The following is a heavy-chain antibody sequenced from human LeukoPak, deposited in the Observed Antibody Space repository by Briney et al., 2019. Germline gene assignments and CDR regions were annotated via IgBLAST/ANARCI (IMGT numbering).Heavy chain of an antibody. CDR3: ARDGDIVVVVGDTPGYYLDV. Sequence: GGSLRLSCVASGFTFSSRDWMTWVRQAPGRGLEWVSYISSRSGTKYYADSVKGRFTISRDNAKNSLYLQMNSLRAEDTAEYYCARDGDIVVVVGDTPGYYLDVWGKGTTVTVSS. J-gene: IGHJ6*03. CDR2: ISSRSGTK. V-gene: IGHV3-48*01. D-gene: IGHD2-15*01. CDR1: GFTFSSRDW.